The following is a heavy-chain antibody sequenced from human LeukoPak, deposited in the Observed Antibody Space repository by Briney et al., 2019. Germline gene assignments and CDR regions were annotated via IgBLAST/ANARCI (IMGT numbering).Heavy chain of an antibody. Sequence: SVKVSCKASGGTFRRYAMSWVRQAPGQGLEWMGGIIPMFGTANYAQNFQGRVTITADESTGTAYMDLSSLRSEDTAVYYCARVVTPRYCTTPSCYWKGWFDPWGQGTLVTVSS. CDR2: IIPMFGTA. CDR3: ARVVTPRYCTTPSCYWKGWFDP. V-gene: IGHV1-69*13. J-gene: IGHJ5*02. D-gene: IGHD2-2*01. CDR1: GGTFRRYA.